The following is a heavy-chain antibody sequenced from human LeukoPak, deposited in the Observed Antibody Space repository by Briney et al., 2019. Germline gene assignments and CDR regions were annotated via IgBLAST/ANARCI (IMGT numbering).Heavy chain of an antibody. V-gene: IGHV4-59*01. CDR3: AKDRGFGEPYMDV. CDR2: IYYTGST. CDR1: GGSISGYY. Sequence: SETLSLTCTVSGGSISGYYWSWIRQPPGKGLECIGYIYYTGSTNYNPSLKSRVTISVDTSKNQCSLKLTSLTAADTAVYYCAKDRGFGEPYMDVWGKGTTVTVSS. D-gene: IGHD3-10*01. J-gene: IGHJ6*03.